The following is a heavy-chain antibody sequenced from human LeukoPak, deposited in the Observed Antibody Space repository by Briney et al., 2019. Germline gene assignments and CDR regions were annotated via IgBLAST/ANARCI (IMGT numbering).Heavy chain of an antibody. D-gene: IGHD3-16*01. V-gene: IGHV3-74*01. CDR3: ARVSIGAWYFDL. CDR1: GFTFSSYW. Sequence: GGSLRLSCAASGFTFSSYWMHWVRQAPGKGLVWVTRINGDGSTTTYADSVTGRFTISRDNAKNTQYLQMNRLGAEDTAVYYCARVSIGAWYFDLWGRGTLVTVSS. CDR2: INGDGSTT. J-gene: IGHJ2*01.